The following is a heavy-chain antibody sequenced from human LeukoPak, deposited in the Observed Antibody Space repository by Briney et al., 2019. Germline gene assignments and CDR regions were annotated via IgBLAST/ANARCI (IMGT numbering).Heavy chain of an antibody. CDR2: INHSGST. CDR1: GYSISSGYY. J-gene: IGHJ2*01. Sequence: PSETLSLTCAVSGYSISSGYYWGWIRQPPGKGLEWIGEINHSGSTNYNPSLKSRFTISVDTSKNKLSLKLSSVTAADTAVYYCARALHDYGDPSYWYFDLWGRGTLVTVSS. CDR3: ARALHDYGDPSYWYFDL. D-gene: IGHD4-17*01. V-gene: IGHV4-38-2*01.